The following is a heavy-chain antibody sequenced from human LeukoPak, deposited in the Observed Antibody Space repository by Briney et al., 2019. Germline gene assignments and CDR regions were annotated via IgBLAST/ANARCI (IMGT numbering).Heavy chain of an antibody. CDR3: ARDTDYYDGSYYFDY. Sequence: QPGRSLRLSCAASGFTLSSYAMHWVRQAPGKGLEWVAVISYDGSNKYYADSVKGRFTISRDNSKNTLYLQMNSLRAEDTAVYYCARDTDYYDGSYYFDYWGQGTLVTVSS. CDR1: GFTLSSYA. J-gene: IGHJ4*02. CDR2: ISYDGSNK. D-gene: IGHD3-22*01. V-gene: IGHV3-30-3*01.